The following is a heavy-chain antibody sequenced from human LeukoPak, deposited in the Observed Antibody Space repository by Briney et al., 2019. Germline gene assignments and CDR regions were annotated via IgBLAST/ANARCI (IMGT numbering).Heavy chain of an antibody. CDR2: IIPIFGTA. D-gene: IGHD3-22*01. CDR3: ARSLGYYYDSSGYYPNWFDP. V-gene: IGHV1-69*05. CDR1: GGTFSSYA. J-gene: IGHJ5*02. Sequence: SVKVSCKAPGGTFSSYAISWVRQAPGQGLEWMGRIIPIFGTANYAQKFQGRVTITTDESTSTAYMELSSLRSEDTAVYYCARSLGYYYDSSGYYPNWFDPWGQGTLVTVSS.